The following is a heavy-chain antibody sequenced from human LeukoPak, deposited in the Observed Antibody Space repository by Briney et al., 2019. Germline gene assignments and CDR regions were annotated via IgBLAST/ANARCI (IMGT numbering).Heavy chain of an antibody. Sequence: SETLSLTCTVSGGSISSGDYYWSWIRQPPGKGLEWIGYIYYSGSTYYNPSLKSRVTISVDTSKNQFSLKLSSVTAADTAVYYCAREGSQLPFDYWGQGTLVTVSS. CDR1: GGSISSGDYY. J-gene: IGHJ4*02. V-gene: IGHV4-30-4*08. CDR2: IYYSGST. CDR3: AREGSQLPFDY. D-gene: IGHD2-2*01.